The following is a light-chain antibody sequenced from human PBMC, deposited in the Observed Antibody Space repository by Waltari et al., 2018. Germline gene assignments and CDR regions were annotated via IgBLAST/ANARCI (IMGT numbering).Light chain of an antibody. J-gene: IGLJ1*01. Sequence: QSALTQPASVSGSPGQSITISCTGTSSDVGGYNYVSWYQQHPGKAPKLMIYEVSNRPSGVSNRFSGSKSGNTASLTISGLQAEDKADYYCSSYTSSSKNVFGTGTKVTVL. CDR2: EVS. CDR3: SSYTSSSKNV. V-gene: IGLV2-14*01. CDR1: SSDVGGYNY.